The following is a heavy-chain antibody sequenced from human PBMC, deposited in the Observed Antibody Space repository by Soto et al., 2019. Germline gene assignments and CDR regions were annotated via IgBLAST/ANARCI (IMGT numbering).Heavy chain of an antibody. Sequence: QVQLVESGGGVVQPGGSLRLSCEASGFTFGHYGMHWVRQAPGKGLEWVAVKSWNGGDECYADSVKGRFTISRDNSRNVLYLQMNSLRPADTGVYFCAKEGCSGGICFGFDDWGQGPLVTVSS. J-gene: IGHJ4*02. D-gene: IGHD2-15*01. V-gene: IGHV3-30*18. CDR2: KSWNGGDE. CDR3: AKEGCSGGICFGFDD. CDR1: GFTFGHYG.